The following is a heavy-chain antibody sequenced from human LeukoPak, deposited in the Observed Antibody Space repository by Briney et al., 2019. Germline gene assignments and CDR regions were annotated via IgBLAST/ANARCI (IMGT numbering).Heavy chain of an antibody. CDR2: TNGGGDYT. Sequence: PGGSLRLSCAASGFSFSSYGMHWVRQAPGKGLEWVSSTNGGGDYTYYADSVRGRFSISRDNSDNTVYLQMSSLRADDTAVYYCSKGANIGGDYGVFGHWGQGTLVTVSS. CDR3: SKGANIGGDYGVFGH. CDR1: GFSFSSYG. V-gene: IGHV3-23*01. J-gene: IGHJ4*02. D-gene: IGHD4-17*01.